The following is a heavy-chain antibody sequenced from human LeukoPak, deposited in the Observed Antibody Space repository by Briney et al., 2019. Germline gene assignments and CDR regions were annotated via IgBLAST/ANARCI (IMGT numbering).Heavy chain of an antibody. D-gene: IGHD2-15*01. CDR2: VSPYNGDT. CDR1: GYTFTDYG. CDR3: ATEVVVVAAISGFYYYGMDV. J-gene: IGHJ6*02. Sequence: ASVKVSCKASGYTFTDYGINWVRQAPGHGVEWMGWVSPYNGDTKYTQKFQGRVTMTEDTSTDTAYMELSSLRSEDTAVYYCATEVVVVAAISGFYYYGMDVWGQGTTVTVSS. V-gene: IGHV1-18*01.